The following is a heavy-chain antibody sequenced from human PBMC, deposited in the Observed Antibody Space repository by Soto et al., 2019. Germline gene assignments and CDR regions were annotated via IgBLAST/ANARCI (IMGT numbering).Heavy chain of an antibody. Sequence: GGSLRLSCAASGFTFSNAWMNWVRQAPGKGLEWVGRIKSKTDGGTTDYAAPVKGRFTISRDDSKNTLYLKMNSLKTEDTAVYYCTTDLEVYSYGYYYYGMDVWGQGTTVTVSS. D-gene: IGHD5-18*01. CDR2: IKSKTDGGTT. V-gene: IGHV3-15*07. CDR3: TTDLEVYSYGYYYYGMDV. J-gene: IGHJ6*02. CDR1: GFTFSNAW.